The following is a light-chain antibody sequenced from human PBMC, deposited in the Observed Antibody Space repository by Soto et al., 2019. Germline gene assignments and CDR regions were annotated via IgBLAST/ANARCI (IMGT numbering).Light chain of an antibody. CDR3: CSYTTSSTLV. J-gene: IGLJ2*01. CDR1: RSDVGDYNY. CDR2: EVI. V-gene: IGLV2-14*01. Sequence: QSALAQPASVSGSPGQSITISCTATRSDVGDYNYVSWYQQHPGEAPKLIIFEVINRPSGVSNRFSGSKSGNTASLIISGLQAEDEAYYYCCSYTTSSTLVFGGGTKPPS.